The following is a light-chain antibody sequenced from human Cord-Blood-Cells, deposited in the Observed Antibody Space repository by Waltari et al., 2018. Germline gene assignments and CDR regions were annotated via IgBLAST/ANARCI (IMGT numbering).Light chain of an antibody. CDR1: SSDVGGYHY. V-gene: IGLV2-14*01. CDR2: EVS. J-gene: IGLJ3*02. CDR3: SSYTSSSTLG. Sequence: QSALTPPASVSGPPGQSITISCTGTSSDVGGYHYVSWYQQHPGKAPKLMIYEVSNRPSGVSNRFSGSKSGNTASLTISGLQAEDEADYYCSSYTSSSTLGFGGGTKLTVL.